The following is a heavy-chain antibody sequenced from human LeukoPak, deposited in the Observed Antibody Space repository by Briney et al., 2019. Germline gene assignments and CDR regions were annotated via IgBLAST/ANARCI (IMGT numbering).Heavy chain of an antibody. CDR1: GGSISSSSYY. V-gene: IGHV4-39*07. Sequence: SETLPLTCTVSGGSISSSSYYWGWIRQPPGKGLEWIGSIYYSGSTYYNPSLKSRVTISVDTSKNQFSLKLSSVTAADTAVYYCARGLSSPDLYEYTFDYWGQGSLVTVSS. D-gene: IGHD3-16*01. CDR3: ARGLSSPDLYEYTFDY. CDR2: IYYSGST. J-gene: IGHJ4*02.